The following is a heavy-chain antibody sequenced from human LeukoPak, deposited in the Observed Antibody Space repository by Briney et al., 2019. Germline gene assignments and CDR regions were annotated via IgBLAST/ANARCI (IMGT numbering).Heavy chain of an antibody. V-gene: IGHV4-4*07. D-gene: IGHD2-15*01. Sequence: SETLSLTCTVSGGSISTYNWSWIRQPAGKGLEWIGRNHASGSTNYNPSLKSRVTMSVETSKNQFSLRLNSMTAADTAVYYCARGYCSGVSCYWVDFWGQGTLVTVSS. CDR3: ARGYCSGVSCYWVDF. J-gene: IGHJ4*02. CDR2: NHASGST. CDR1: GGSISTYN.